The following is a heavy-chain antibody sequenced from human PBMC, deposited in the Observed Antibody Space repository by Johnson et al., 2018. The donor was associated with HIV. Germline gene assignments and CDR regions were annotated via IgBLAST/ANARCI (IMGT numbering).Heavy chain of an antibody. V-gene: IGHV3-20*04. J-gene: IGHJ3*02. D-gene: IGHD1-26*01. CDR1: GFTFDDYG. CDR3: ARDGKGAFDI. CDR2: INSDGNST. Sequence: VQLVESGGGVVRPGGSLRLSCAASGFTFDDYGMSWVRQAPGKGLVWVSRINSDGNSTNYADSVKGRFTISRDNAKNSLYLQMNSLRAEDTAVYYCARDGKGAFDIWGRGTRVTVSS.